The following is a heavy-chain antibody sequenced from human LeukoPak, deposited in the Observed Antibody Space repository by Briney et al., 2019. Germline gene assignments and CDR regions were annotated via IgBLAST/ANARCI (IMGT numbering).Heavy chain of an antibody. Sequence: SETLSLTCTVSGGSISSDSYYWGWIRQPPGKGLEWIGTIYYSGSTFYSPSLQSRVTISVDTSKSQFSLKLSSVSAADTAVYYCARVYDSSAAYWGQGTLVTVSS. CDR2: IYYSGST. J-gene: IGHJ4*02. CDR3: ARVYDSSAAY. V-gene: IGHV4-39*01. D-gene: IGHD3-22*01. CDR1: GGSISSDSYY.